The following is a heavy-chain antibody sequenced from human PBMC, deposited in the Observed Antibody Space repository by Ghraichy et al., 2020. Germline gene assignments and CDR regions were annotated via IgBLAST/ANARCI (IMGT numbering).Heavy chain of an antibody. CDR2: ISSRSSDI. Sequence: LSLTCGASGFTFSTYSMNWVRQAPGKGLEWLSYISSRSSDIDYADSVRGRFTISRDNAKNSLFLQMNSLRDEDTALYYCARLPGGYGDDDPFDIWGQGTLVTFSS. V-gene: IGHV3-48*02. J-gene: IGHJ3*02. CDR1: GFTFSTYS. D-gene: IGHD4-17*01. CDR3: ARLPGGYGDDDPFDI.